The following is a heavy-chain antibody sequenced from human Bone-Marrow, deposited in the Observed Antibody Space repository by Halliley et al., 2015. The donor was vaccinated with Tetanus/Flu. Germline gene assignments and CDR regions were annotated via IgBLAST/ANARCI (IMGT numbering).Heavy chain of an antibody. CDR3: TRNGYYPLDY. D-gene: IGHD3-22*01. J-gene: IGHJ4*02. CDR1: GDSISSHDR. CDR2: IHHSGGT. Sequence: TLSLTCAVSGDSISSHDRWSWVRQSPGKGLEWIGEIHHSGGTNFNPSLKSRVTISADKSKNKSSLKGSSVTAADTALYYCTRNGYYPLDYGGRGALVAVSS. V-gene: IGHV4-4*02.